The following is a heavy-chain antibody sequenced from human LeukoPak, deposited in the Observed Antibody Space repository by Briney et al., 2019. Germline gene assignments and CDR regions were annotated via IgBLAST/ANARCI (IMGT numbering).Heavy chain of an antibody. CDR3: ASQRNDYYDSSGHDY. J-gene: IGHJ4*02. CDR2: IYYSGST. Sequence: KTSETLSLTCTVSGGSISSSSYYWGWIRQPPGKGLEWIGSIYYSGSTYYSPSLKSRVTISVDTSKNQFSLKLSSVTAADTAVYYCASQRNDYYDSSGHDYWGQGTLVTVSS. V-gene: IGHV4-39*01. D-gene: IGHD3-22*01. CDR1: GGSISSSSYY.